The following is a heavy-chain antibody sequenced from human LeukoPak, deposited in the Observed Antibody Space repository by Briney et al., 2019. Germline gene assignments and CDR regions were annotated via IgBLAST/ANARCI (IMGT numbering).Heavy chain of an antibody. Sequence: SETLSLTCAVYGGSFSGYYWSWIRQSPGKGLEWIGSMSSGGSTFYNPSLKSRVTIPVDTSNDQFSLILSSVTAADTAVYYCARGPKRTVTTPLSRQRPNNWFDPWGQGTLVTVSS. D-gene: IGHD4-17*01. CDR2: MSSGGST. CDR1: GGSFSGYY. J-gene: IGHJ5*02. V-gene: IGHV4-34*01. CDR3: ARGPKRTVTTPLSRQRPNNWFDP.